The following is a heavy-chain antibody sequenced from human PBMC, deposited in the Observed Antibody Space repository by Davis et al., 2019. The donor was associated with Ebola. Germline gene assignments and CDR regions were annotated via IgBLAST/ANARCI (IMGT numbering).Heavy chain of an antibody. D-gene: IGHD2-15*01. CDR2: ISGRDDTT. Sequence: PGGSLRLSYAASGFIFSSYAMSWVRQAPGKGLEWVSTISGRDDTTYYADSVKGRFTISRDNSKSTLFLQMNSLTAEDTAVYYCAKDKPARRSAGFSVDYWGQGTLVTVSS. V-gene: IGHV3-23*01. J-gene: IGHJ4*02. CDR1: GFIFSSYA. CDR3: AKDKPARRSAGFSVDY.